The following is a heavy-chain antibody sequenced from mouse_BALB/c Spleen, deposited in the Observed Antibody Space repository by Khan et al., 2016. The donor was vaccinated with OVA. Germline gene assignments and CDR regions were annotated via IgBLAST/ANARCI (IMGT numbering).Heavy chain of an antibody. CDR2: INTYTGQL. Sequence: QIQLVQSGPELKKPGETVKISCKASGHTFTKYGMNWVKQAPGKGLNGMGWINTYTGQLTYVDDSNGRFAFSLETSASTAYLQINNLKNEDTATYFCARPPYFSYVLDNWGQGTSVTVSS. CDR1: GHTFTKYG. CDR3: ARPPYFSYVLDN. D-gene: IGHD2-10*01. V-gene: IGHV9-3-1*01. J-gene: IGHJ4*01.